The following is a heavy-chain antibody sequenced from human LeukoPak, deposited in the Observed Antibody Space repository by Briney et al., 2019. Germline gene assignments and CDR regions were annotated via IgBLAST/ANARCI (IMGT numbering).Heavy chain of an antibody. CDR1: GFTFGDYA. Sequence: GGSLRLSCTASGFTFGDYAMSWVRQAPGKGLEWVGFIRSKAYGGTTEYAASVKGRFTISRDDSKSIAYLQMNSLKTEDTAVYYCTRDLWRYYDSSGLTSGWFDPWGQGTLVTVSS. V-gene: IGHV3-49*04. J-gene: IGHJ5*02. D-gene: IGHD3-22*01. CDR2: IRSKAYGGTT. CDR3: TRDLWRYYDSSGLTSGWFDP.